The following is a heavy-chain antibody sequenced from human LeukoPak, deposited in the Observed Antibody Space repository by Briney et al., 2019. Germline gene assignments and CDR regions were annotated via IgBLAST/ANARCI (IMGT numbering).Heavy chain of an antibody. D-gene: IGHD2-2*01. Sequence: GGSLRLSCAASGFTFSSYWMPWVRHAPGKGLVWVSRINSDGSSTSYADSVKGRFTISRDNAKNTLYLQMNSLRAEDTAVYYCARDPGWVKYQLLPNWFDPWGQGTLVTVSS. CDR2: INSDGSST. V-gene: IGHV3-74*01. CDR1: GFTFSSYW. J-gene: IGHJ5*02. CDR3: ARDPGWVKYQLLPNWFDP.